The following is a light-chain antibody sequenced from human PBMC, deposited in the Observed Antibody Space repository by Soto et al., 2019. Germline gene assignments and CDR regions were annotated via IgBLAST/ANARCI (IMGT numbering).Light chain of an antibody. CDR3: SSYSTTSTLV. CDR1: SSDVGGNDY. V-gene: IGLV2-14*01. CDR2: EVN. Sequence: QSALTQPASVSGSPGQSVTISCTGASSDVGGNDYVSWYQQHPGKAPKLILYEVNNRPSGVSNHFSGSKSGNTASLIISGLQAVDEADYYCSSYSTTSTLVFGSGTKLTVL. J-gene: IGLJ1*01.